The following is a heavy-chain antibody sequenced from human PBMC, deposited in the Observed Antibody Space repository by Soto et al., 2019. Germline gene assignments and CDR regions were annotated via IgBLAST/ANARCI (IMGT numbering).Heavy chain of an antibody. V-gene: IGHV3-23*01. CDR1: GFTFSSYA. D-gene: IGHD3-22*01. J-gene: IGHJ4*02. CDR3: AKDPSYYYDSSGYYVDY. CDR2: ISGSGGST. Sequence: GGSLRLSCAASGFTFSSYAMSWVRQAPGKGLEWVSAISGSGGSTYYADSVKGRFTTTRDNSKNMLYLQMNSLRAEDTAVYYCAKDPSYYYDSSGYYVDYWGQGTLVTVSS.